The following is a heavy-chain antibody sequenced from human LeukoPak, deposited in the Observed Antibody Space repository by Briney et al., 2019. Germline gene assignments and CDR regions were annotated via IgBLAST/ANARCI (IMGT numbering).Heavy chain of an antibody. J-gene: IGHJ5*02. V-gene: IGHV1-69*13. CDR2: IIPIFGTA. D-gene: IGHD2-2*01. Sequence: SVKVSCKASGGTFSSYAISWVRQAPGQGLEWMGGIIPIFGTANYAQKFQGRVTITADESTSTAYMELSSLRSEATAVYYCARDWGDIVVVPAATTRYNWFDPWGQGTLVTVPS. CDR3: ARDWGDIVVVPAATTRYNWFDP. CDR1: GGTFSSYA.